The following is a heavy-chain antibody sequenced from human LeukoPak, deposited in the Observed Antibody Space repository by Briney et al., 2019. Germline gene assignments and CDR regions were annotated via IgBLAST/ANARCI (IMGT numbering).Heavy chain of an antibody. Sequence: SETLSLTCTVSGGSISSYYWSWIRRPAGKGLEWIGRIYTSGSTNYNPSLKSRVTMSVDTSKNQFSLKLSSVTAADTAVYYCARDEYYYDSSGYRFDYWGQGTLVTVSS. J-gene: IGHJ4*02. V-gene: IGHV4-4*07. CDR3: ARDEYYYDSSGYRFDY. CDR2: IYTSGST. D-gene: IGHD3-22*01. CDR1: GGSISSYY.